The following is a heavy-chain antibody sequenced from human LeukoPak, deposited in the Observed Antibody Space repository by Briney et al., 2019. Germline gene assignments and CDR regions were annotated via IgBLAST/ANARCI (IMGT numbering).Heavy chain of an antibody. J-gene: IGHJ4*02. V-gene: IGHV4-59*01. CDR2: IYYSGST. D-gene: IGHD6-19*01. CDR1: GGSISNSY. CDR3: ARVPRSLSSIGWSDY. Sequence: SETLSLTCSVSGGSISNSYWTWIRQPPGKGLESIGYIYYSGSTNYNPSLKSRVTISIDTSKNQFSLRLSSVTAADTAVYYCARVPRSLSSIGWSDYWGQGTLVTVSS.